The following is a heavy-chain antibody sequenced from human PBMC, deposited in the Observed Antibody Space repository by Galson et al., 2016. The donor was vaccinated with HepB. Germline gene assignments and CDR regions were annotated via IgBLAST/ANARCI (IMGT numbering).Heavy chain of an antibody. CDR1: GFTFSNYW. CDR3: VRDYCSGSTCYSDSA. J-gene: IGHJ5*02. V-gene: IGHV3-7*03. Sequence: SLRLSCAASGFTFSNYWMSWVRQVPGKGLEWLANIKQRRTDKYYLDSVRGRFTISRDDAKSTLYLQMNSLRGEDTAVYYCVRDYCSGSTCYSDSAWGQGTLVTGSS. D-gene: IGHD1-26*01. CDR2: IKQRRTDK.